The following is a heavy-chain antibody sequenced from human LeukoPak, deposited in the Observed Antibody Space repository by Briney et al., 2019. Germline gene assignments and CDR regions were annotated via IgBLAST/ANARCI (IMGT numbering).Heavy chain of an antibody. CDR3: AKAPAPYYYYYGMDV. J-gene: IGHJ6*02. CDR1: GFTFSSYV. CDR2: ISDNGVTR. V-gene: IGHV3-23*01. Sequence: GGSLRLSCAACGFTFSSYVMNWVRQAPGKGLEWVSSISDNGVTRYYADSVKGRFTISRDNSDNTVYLQMNSLRAEDTAIYYCAKAPAPYYYYYGMDVWGQGTAVTVSS.